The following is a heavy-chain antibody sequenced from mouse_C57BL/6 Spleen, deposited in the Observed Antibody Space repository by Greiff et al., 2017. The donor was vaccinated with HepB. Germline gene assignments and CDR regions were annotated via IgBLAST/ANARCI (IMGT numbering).Heavy chain of an antibody. J-gene: IGHJ3*01. V-gene: IGHV1-64*01. CDR1: GYTFTSYW. Sequence: QVQLKQPGAELVKPGASVKLSCKASGYTFTSYWMHWVKQRPGQGLEWIGMIHPNSGSTNYNEKFKSKATLTVDKSSSTAYMQLSSLTSEDSAVYYCAKERTGTFAYWGQGTLVTVSA. D-gene: IGHD4-1*01. CDR3: AKERTGTFAY. CDR2: IHPNSGST.